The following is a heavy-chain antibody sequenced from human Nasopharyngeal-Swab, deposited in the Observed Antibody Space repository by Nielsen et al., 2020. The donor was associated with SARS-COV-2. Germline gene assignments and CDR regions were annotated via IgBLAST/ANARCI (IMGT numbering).Heavy chain of an antibody. CDR3: ARRSFYYGSGTVRGMDV. J-gene: IGHJ6*02. CDR2: IDPSDSYS. CDR1: GYSFSSYW. D-gene: IGHD3-10*01. V-gene: IGHV5-10-1*01. Sequence: ESLKISCKGSGYSFSSYWISWVRQMPGKGLEWMGIIDPSDSYSNYSPSFQGHVTISVDKSLSTAFLQWSSLKASDTAVYYCARRSFYYGSGTVRGMDVWGQGTTVTVSS.